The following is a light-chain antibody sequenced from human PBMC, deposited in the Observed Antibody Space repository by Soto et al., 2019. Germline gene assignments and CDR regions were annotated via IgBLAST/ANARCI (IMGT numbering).Light chain of an antibody. V-gene: IGLV7-43*01. CDR1: TGAVTSDYY. CDR3: VLLYGGAWV. CDR2: RTS. J-gene: IGLJ2*01. Sequence: QTVVTQEPSLTVSPGGSVTLTCALTTGAVTSDYYPNWYQRKPGQALRTLIYRTSNKHYWTPARFSASLLGGKAALTLSGVQPEDEADYYCVLLYGGAWVFGGGTKLTVL.